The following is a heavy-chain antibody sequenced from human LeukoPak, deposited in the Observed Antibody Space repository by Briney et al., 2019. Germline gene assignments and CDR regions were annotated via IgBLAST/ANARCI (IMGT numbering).Heavy chain of an antibody. V-gene: IGHV3-33*08. CDR1: GFTVSNFG. D-gene: IGHD2-15*01. CDR2: ISDNGRRT. J-gene: IGHJ4*02. Sequence: GRSVRLSCAASGFTVSNFGLNWVRQAPGKGLEWVAFISDNGRRTYYLESVKGLFTISRDDSKNTLYLQMNSLRVEDTAVYYCARDRIGKYSIDYWGQGTLVTVSS. CDR3: ARDRIGKYSIDY.